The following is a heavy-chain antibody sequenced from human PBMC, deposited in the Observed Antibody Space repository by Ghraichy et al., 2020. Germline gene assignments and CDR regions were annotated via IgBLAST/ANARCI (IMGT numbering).Heavy chain of an antibody. V-gene: IGHV4-59*01. CDR2: IYYSGST. Sequence: SETLSLTCTVSGGSISSYYWSWIRQPPGKGLECIGYIYYSGSTNYNPSLKSRVTMSLYTSKNQFSLRLSSVTAADTAMYYCARTGLHPGYGMDVWGQGTTVTVSS. CDR1: GGSISSYY. D-gene: IGHD5-18*01. J-gene: IGHJ6*02. CDR3: ARTGLHPGYGMDV.